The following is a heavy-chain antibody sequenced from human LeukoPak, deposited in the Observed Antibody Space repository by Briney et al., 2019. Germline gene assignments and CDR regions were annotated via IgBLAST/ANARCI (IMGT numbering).Heavy chain of an antibody. CDR2: ISWNSGSI. J-gene: IGHJ4*02. CDR1: GFTFDDYA. CDR3: AKAYRDDILTGYYDY. Sequence: GRSLRLSCAASGFTFDDYAMHWVRQAPGKGLEWVSGISWNSGSIGYADSVKGRFTISRDNAQNSLYLQMNSLRAEDMALYYCAKAYRDDILTGYYDYWGQGTLVTVSS. D-gene: IGHD3-9*01. V-gene: IGHV3-9*03.